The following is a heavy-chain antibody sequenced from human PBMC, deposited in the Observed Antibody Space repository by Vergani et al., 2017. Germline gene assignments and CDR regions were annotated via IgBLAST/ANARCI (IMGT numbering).Heavy chain of an antibody. CDR2: IYTSGST. D-gene: IGHD1-1*01. CDR1: GGAISSGSYY. J-gene: IGHJ6*03. V-gene: IGHV4-61*02. CDR3: ARSGNHYYYYYMDV. Sequence: QVQLPESGPGLVKPSQTLSLTCTVSGGAISSGSYYWSWIRTPAGKGLEWIGRIYTSGSTNYNPSLKSRVTMSVDTSKNQFSLKLSSVTAADTAVYYCARSGNHYYYYYMDVWGKGTTVTVSS.